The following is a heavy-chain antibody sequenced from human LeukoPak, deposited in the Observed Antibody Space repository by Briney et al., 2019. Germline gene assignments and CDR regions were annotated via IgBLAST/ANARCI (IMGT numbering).Heavy chain of an antibody. V-gene: IGHV5-51*01. J-gene: IGHJ4*02. D-gene: IGHD3-22*01. CDR3: ARGGDYIDSSGSRFDY. CDR1: GYSFTSYW. Sequence: GESLKVSCKGSGYSFTSYWIGWVRQMPGKGLEWMGIIYVGDSDTRYSPSFQGQVTISADKSMSTAYLQWSSLKASDTAMYYCARGGDYIDSSGSRFDYWGQGTLVTVSS. CDR2: IYVGDSDT.